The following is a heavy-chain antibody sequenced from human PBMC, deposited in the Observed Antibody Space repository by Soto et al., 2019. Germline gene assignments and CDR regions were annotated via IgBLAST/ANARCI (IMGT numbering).Heavy chain of an antibody. Sequence: GGSLRLSCTASGFTFGDYAMSWFRQAPGKGLEWVGFIRSKAYGGTTEYAASVKGRFTISRDDSKSIAYLQMNSLKTEDTAVYYCTRERYYDFWSGYLPYGMDVWGQGTTVTVSS. CDR3: TRERYYDFWSGYLPYGMDV. V-gene: IGHV3-49*03. D-gene: IGHD3-3*01. CDR1: GFTFGDYA. J-gene: IGHJ6*02. CDR2: IRSKAYGGTT.